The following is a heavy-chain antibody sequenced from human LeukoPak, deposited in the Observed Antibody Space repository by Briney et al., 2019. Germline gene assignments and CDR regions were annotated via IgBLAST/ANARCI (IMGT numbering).Heavy chain of an antibody. CDR3: ARDDYGSGSYYNSYIDY. V-gene: IGHV4-34*01. D-gene: IGHD3-10*01. J-gene: IGHJ4*02. CDR2: INHSGST. CDR1: GGSFSGYY. Sequence: SETLSLTCAVYGGSFSGYYWSWIRQPPGKGLEWIGEINHSGSTNYNPSLKSRVTISVDTSKNQFSLKLSSVTAADTAVYYCARDDYGSGSYYNSYIDYWGQGTLVTVSS.